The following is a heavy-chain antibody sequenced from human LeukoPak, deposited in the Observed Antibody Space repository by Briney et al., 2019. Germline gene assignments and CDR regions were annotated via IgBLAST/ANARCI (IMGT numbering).Heavy chain of an antibody. J-gene: IGHJ4*02. D-gene: IGHD6-19*01. CDR2: ISYDGSIK. V-gene: IGHV3-30-3*01. CDR3: ARDLSGWASMYSYFDY. CDR1: GFTFSSYA. Sequence: GGSLRLSCAASGFTFSSYAMHWVRQAPGKGLEWVAVISYDGSIKYHADSVKGRFTISRDNSKNTLYLQMNSLRAEDTAVFYCARDLSGWASMYSYFDYWGQGTLVTVSS.